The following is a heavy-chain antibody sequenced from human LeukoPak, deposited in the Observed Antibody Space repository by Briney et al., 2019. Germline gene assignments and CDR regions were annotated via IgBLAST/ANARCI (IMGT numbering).Heavy chain of an antibody. CDR2: ISYDGSNK. D-gene: IGHD6-19*01. CDR3: ASLYSSGWSYFFSGGMDV. V-gene: IGHV3-30*04. CDR1: GFTFSSYA. Sequence: GRSLRLSCAASGFTFSSYAMHWVRQAPGKGLEWVVVISYDGSNKYYADSVKGRFTISRDNSKNTLYLQMNSLRAEDTAVYYCASLYSSGWSYFFSGGMDVWGKGTTVTVSS. J-gene: IGHJ6*04.